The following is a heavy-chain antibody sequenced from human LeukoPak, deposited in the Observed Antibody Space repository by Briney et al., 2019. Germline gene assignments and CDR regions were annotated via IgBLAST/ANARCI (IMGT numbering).Heavy chain of an antibody. CDR2: ISGSGGST. Sequence: GGSLRLSCAASGFTFSTYAMSWVRQAPGKGLEWVSIISGSGGSTYYADSVKGRFTISRDNSKNTLYLQMNSLRAEDTAVYYCARDWGYCSGTKCHLFDYWGQGTLVTVSS. J-gene: IGHJ4*02. V-gene: IGHV3-23*01. CDR3: ARDWGYCSGTKCHLFDY. CDR1: GFTFSTYA. D-gene: IGHD2-2*01.